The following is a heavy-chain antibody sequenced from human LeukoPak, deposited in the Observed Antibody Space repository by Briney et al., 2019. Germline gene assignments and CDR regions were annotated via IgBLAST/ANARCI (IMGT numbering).Heavy chain of an antibody. CDR1: GGTFSSYA. Sequence: ASVKVSCKASGGTFSSYAISWVRQAPGQGLEWIGGIIPIFGTADYAQKFQGRVTITADESTSTAYMELSSLRSEDTAVYYCARTSYCSSTSCYSRVYYDLWGQRPLVTVSS. V-gene: IGHV1-69*01. CDR3: ARTSYCSSTSCYSRVYYDL. J-gene: IGHJ4*02. CDR2: IIPIFGTA. D-gene: IGHD2-2*01.